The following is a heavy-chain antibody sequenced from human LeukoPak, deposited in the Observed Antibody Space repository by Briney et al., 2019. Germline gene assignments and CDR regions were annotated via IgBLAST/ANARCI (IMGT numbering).Heavy chain of an antibody. V-gene: IGHV3-15*01. CDR1: GFTFSNLW. Sequence: GGSLRLSCEASGFTFSNLWMSWVRQAPGKGPEWVGRIKSKFDGGTAEYGAPVKDRFTISRDDSKNTVHLQVNSLKTEDTAVYYCATDVPYTGGGAIVFWGQGTLVTVSS. CDR3: ATDVPYTGGGAIVF. CDR2: IKSKFDGGTA. J-gene: IGHJ4*02. D-gene: IGHD3-16*02.